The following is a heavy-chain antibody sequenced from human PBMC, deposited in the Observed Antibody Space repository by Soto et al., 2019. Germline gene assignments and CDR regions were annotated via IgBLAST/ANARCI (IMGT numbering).Heavy chain of an antibody. V-gene: IGHV3-11*01. D-gene: IGHD6-13*01. CDR3: ARASRIAAAGTTDYYYYGMDV. CDR2: ISSSGSTI. J-gene: IGHJ6*02. Sequence: PGGSLRLSCAASGFTFSDYYMSWIRQAPGKGLEWVSYISSSGSTIYYADSVKGRFTISRDNAKNSLYLQMNSLRAEDTAVYYCARASRIAAAGTTDYYYYGMDVWGQGTTVTVS. CDR1: GFTFSDYY.